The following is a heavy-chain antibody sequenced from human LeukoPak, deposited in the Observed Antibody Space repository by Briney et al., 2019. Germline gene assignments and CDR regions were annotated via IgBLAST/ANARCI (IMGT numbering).Heavy chain of an antibody. Sequence: SETLSLTCTVSGYSISSGYYWGWIRQTPGKGLEWIGSIYLSGTTFYNPSLKSRVTISVDTSKNQFSLKLTSVTAADTAVYYCASARVVADRFDYWGQGTLVTVSS. CDR1: GYSISSGYY. V-gene: IGHV4-38-2*02. D-gene: IGHD2-15*01. J-gene: IGHJ4*02. CDR2: IYLSGTT. CDR3: ASARVVADRFDY.